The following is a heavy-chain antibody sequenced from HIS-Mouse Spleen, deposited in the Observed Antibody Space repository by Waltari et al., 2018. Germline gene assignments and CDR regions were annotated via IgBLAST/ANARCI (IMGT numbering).Heavy chain of an antibody. V-gene: IGHV3-33*01. CDR1: GFTFSSYG. CDR2: IWYDGSNK. Sequence: QVQLVESGGGVVQPGRSLRLSCAASGFTFSSYGMHWVRQAPGKGLEWVAGIWYDGSNKYYADSVKGRFTISRDNSKNTLYLQMNSLRAEDTAVYYCAREIPYSSSWYDWYFDLWGRGTLVTVSS. D-gene: IGHD6-13*01. J-gene: IGHJ2*01. CDR3: AREIPYSSSWYDWYFDL.